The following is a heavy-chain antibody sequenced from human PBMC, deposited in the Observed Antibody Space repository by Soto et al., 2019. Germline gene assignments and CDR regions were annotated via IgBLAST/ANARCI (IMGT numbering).Heavy chain of an antibody. CDR3: ARGALLLWFGELYYFDY. CDR1: GYTFTSYY. J-gene: IGHJ4*02. Sequence: ASGKVSCKASGYTFTSYYMHWVRQAPGQGLEWMGLINPSGGNTGYAQKFQGRVTMTRNTSISTAYMELSSLRSEDTAVYYCARGALLLWFGELYYFDYWGQGTLVTVSS. V-gene: IGHV1-46*01. CDR2: INPSGGNT. D-gene: IGHD3-10*01.